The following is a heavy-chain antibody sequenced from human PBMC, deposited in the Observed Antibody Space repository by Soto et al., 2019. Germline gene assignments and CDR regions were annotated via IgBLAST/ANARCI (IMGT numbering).Heavy chain of an antibody. J-gene: IGHJ3*02. Sequence: PSETLSLTCTVSGGSISSGDYYWSWIRQPPGKGLEWIGYIYYSGSTYYNPSLKSRVTISVDKPKNQFSLKLSSVTAADTAVYYCAREYYYDSSGPYQADFDIWGQGKMVTV. CDR1: GGSISSGDYY. V-gene: IGHV4-30-4*01. CDR2: IYYSGST. CDR3: AREYYYDSSGPYQADFDI. D-gene: IGHD3-22*01.